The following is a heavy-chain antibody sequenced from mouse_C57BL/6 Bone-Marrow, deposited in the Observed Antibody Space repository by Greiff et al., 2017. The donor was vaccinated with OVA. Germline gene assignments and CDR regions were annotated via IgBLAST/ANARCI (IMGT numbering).Heavy chain of an antibody. V-gene: IGHV1-69*01. D-gene: IGHD1-1*01. CDR1: GYTFTSYW. Sequence: QVQLQQPGAELVMPGASVKLSCKASGYTFTSYWMNWVKQRPGQGLEWIGEIDPSDSSTNYNQKFKGKSTLTVDKSSSTAYMQLSSLTSEDAAVYYCARCGSPPYWYVDVWGTGTTVTVSS. CDR2: IDPSDSST. CDR3: ARCGSPPYWYVDV. J-gene: IGHJ1*03.